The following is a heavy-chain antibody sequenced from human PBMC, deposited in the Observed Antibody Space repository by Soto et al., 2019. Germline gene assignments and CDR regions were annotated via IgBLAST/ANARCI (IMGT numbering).Heavy chain of an antibody. CDR2: ISAYNGNT. J-gene: IGHJ3*02. Sequence: ASVKVSCKASGYTFTSYGISWLRQSPGQGLEWMGWISAYNGNTNYAQKLQGRVTMTTDTSTSTAYMELRSLRSDDTAVYYCARDAPYYYDSSAPAGAFDIWDQGTMVTVSS. V-gene: IGHV1-18*04. CDR3: ARDAPYYYDSSAPAGAFDI. CDR1: GYTFTSYG. D-gene: IGHD3-22*01.